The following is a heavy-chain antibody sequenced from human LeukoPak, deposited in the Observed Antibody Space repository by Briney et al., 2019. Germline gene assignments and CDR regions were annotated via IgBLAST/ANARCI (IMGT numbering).Heavy chain of an antibody. CDR2: ISAYNGNT. D-gene: IGHD2/OR15-2a*01. Sequence: ASVKVSCKASGYTFTSYGISWVRQAPGQGLEWVGWISAYNGNTNYAQKLQGRVTMTTDTSTSTAYMELRSLRSDDTAVYYCASSFTSMSPYYWGQGTLVTVSS. CDR1: GYTFTSYG. V-gene: IGHV1-18*01. CDR3: ASSFTSMSPYY. J-gene: IGHJ4*02.